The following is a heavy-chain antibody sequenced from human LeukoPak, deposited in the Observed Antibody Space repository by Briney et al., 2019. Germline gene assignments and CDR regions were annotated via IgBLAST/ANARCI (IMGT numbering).Heavy chain of an antibody. CDR3: ARSNYDILTGTFDY. D-gene: IGHD3-9*01. CDR2: ISYDGSNK. Sequence: GGSLRLSCAVSGFTVSSNYLSWVRQAPGKGLGWVAVISYDGSNKYYADSVKGRFTISRDNSKNTLYLQMNSLRAEDTAVYYCARSNYDILTGTFDYWGQGTLVTVSS. CDR1: GFTVSSNY. V-gene: IGHV3-30-3*01. J-gene: IGHJ4*02.